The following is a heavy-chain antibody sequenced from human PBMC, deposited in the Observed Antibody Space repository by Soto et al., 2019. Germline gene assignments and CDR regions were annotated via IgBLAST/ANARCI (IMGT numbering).Heavy chain of an antibody. CDR1: GYSFTSYW. D-gene: IGHD3-3*01. Sequence: ASVKVSCKGSGYSFTSYWIGWVRQMPGKGLEWMGIIYPGDSDTRYSPSFQGQVTISADKSISTAYLQWSSLKASDTAMYYCARADFWSGYAHDAFDIWGQGTMVTVSS. CDR3: ARADFWSGYAHDAFDI. V-gene: IGHV5-51*01. CDR2: IYPGDSDT. J-gene: IGHJ3*02.